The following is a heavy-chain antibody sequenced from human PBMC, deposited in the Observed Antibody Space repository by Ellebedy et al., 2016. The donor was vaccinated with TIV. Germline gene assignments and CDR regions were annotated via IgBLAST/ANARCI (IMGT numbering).Heavy chain of an antibody. CDR1: GDSISSKFY. CDR3: ARSRTGYALFGRTQNGFDI. J-gene: IGHJ4*02. V-gene: IGHV4-39*07. D-gene: IGHD2-2*01. CDR2: IYYSGST. Sequence: MPSETLSLTCTVSGDSISSKFYWGWIRQPPGKGLEWIGTIYYSGSTYYNLSLKSRAIMSIETSKTSFFLRLNSVTASDTAVYFCARSRTGYALFGRTQNGFDIWGQGYPVTVSS.